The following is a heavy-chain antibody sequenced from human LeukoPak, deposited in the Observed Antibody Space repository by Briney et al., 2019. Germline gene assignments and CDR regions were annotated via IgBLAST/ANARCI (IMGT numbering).Heavy chain of an antibody. V-gene: IGHV1-3*01. CDR2: INAGNGNT. J-gene: IGHJ4*02. CDR1: GYTFINFA. Sequence: ASVKVSCKASGYTFINFAINWGRQAPGQRPEWMGWINAGNGNTKYSQKFQGRVTITRDTSASTAYMELSGLTSEDTAVYYCAGGPRAAADDYWGQGTPVTVSS. D-gene: IGHD6-13*01. CDR3: AGGPRAAADDY.